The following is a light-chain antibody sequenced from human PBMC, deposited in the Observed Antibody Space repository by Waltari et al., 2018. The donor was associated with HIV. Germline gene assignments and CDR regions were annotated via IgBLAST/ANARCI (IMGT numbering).Light chain of an antibody. Sequence: DVVLTQSPVSLSVTLGQPAAISCNSSQSLLYTDGDAYLNWCQQRPGPSPRRLIYKVSNRDAGVPDRFSGSGSGTHFTLTVSRVEAEDVAIYFCMQGTHWPPTFGQGTKVEIK. CDR1: QSLLYTDGDAY. CDR2: KVS. V-gene: IGKV2-30*01. J-gene: IGKJ1*01. CDR3: MQGTHWPPT.